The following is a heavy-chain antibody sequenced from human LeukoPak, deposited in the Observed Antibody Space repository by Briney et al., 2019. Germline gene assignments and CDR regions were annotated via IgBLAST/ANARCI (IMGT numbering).Heavy chain of an antibody. J-gene: IGHJ4*02. Sequence: SETLSLACTVSGGSISSYYWSWIRQPAGKGLEWIGRIYTSGSTNYNPSLKSRVTMSVDTSKNQFSLKLSSVTAADTAVYYCARGSKAVADYDYWGQGTLVTVSS. CDR3: ARGSKAVADYDY. V-gene: IGHV4-4*07. CDR1: GGSISSYY. CDR2: IYTSGST. D-gene: IGHD6-19*01.